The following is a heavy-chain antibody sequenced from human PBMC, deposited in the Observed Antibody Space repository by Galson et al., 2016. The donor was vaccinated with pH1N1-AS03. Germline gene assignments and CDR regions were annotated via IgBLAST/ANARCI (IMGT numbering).Heavy chain of an antibody. J-gene: IGHJ3*02. CDR2: FYHSGNT. CDR1: GGSLSSSSYY. D-gene: IGHD6-13*01. V-gene: IGHV4-39*01. Sequence: SETLSLTCTVSGGSLSSSSYYWAWFRQPPGKGLEWLGSFYHSGNTYYNPSLKSRITISADTSKNQFSLNLSSVTAADTAVYYCARRDSSWYSGFDIWGQGTMVTVSS. CDR3: ARRDSSWYSGFDI.